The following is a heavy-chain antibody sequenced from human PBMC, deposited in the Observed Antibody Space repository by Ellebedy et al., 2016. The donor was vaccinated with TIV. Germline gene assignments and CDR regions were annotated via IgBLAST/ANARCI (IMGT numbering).Heavy chain of an antibody. CDR3: TTGVCSGGSCPFDF. D-gene: IGHD2-15*01. CDR2: LKSKTDTGRA. J-gene: IGHJ4*02. Sequence: GESLKISCAASGFTFTDAWMTWVRQAPGKGLEWVGRLKSKTDTGRANYSAPLKGRFTISRDDSKNTLYLQMDSLETEDTAVYFCTTGVCSGGSCPFDFWGQGTLVTVSS. V-gene: IGHV3-15*01. CDR1: GFTFTDAW.